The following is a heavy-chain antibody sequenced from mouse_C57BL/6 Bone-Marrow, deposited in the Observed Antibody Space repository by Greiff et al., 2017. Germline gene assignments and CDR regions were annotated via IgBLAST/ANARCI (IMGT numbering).Heavy chain of an antibody. V-gene: IGHV5-17*01. Sequence: EVQVVESGGGLVKPGGSLKLSCAASGFTFSDYGMHWVRQAPGKGLEWVAYISSGSSTIYYADTVKGRFTISRDNAKNTLFLQMTSLRSEDTAMYYCARGDDGNPFSGWGQGTLVTVSA. J-gene: IGHJ3*02. CDR2: ISSGSSTI. CDR1: GFTFSDYG. D-gene: IGHD2-1*01. CDR3: ARGDDGNPFSG.